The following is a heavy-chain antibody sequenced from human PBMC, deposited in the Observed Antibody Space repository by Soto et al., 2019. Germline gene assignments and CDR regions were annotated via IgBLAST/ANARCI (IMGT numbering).Heavy chain of an antibody. D-gene: IGHD6-13*01. CDR3: ARDLAAVPTAFDY. CDR2: VYYTGTT. J-gene: IGHJ4*02. Sequence: PSETLSLTCTASGGSSSSYFYIWVRQPPGKGLEWIGSVYYTGTTDYNPSLKSRVTISVDTSKTQFSLNLRSVTAADTSVYYCARDLAAVPTAFDYWGRGTLVTVFS. CDR1: GGSSSSYF. V-gene: IGHV4-59*01.